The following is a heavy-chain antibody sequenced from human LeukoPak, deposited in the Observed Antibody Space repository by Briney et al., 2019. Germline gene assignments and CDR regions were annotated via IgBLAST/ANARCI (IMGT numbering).Heavy chain of an antibody. D-gene: IGHD5-18*01. CDR2: IWDDGNNK. CDR1: GFSFSNHG. V-gene: IGHV3-33*06. Sequence: PGGSLRLSCAASGFSFSNHGMHWVRQAPGKRLEWVAVIWDDGNNKRYANSVNGRFTISRDNSKNTLYLQMNSLRAEDTAVYYCAKVAFVDTAMAPDYWGQGTLVTVSS. J-gene: IGHJ4*02. CDR3: AKVAFVDTAMAPDY.